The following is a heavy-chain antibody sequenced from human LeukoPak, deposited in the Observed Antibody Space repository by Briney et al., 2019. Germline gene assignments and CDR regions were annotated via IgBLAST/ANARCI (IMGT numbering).Heavy chain of an antibody. V-gene: IGHV3-48*03. D-gene: IGHD3-22*01. CDR3: ARGSGYLAY. CDR2: ISSSGSTI. CDR1: GFTFSSFE. Sequence: GGSRRLSWAASGFTFSSFEINWVRQAPGKGLEWISYISSSGSTIYYADSVKGRFSISRDNAKNSLYLQMNSLRAEDTAVYYCARGSGYLAYWGQGTLVTVSS. J-gene: IGHJ4*02.